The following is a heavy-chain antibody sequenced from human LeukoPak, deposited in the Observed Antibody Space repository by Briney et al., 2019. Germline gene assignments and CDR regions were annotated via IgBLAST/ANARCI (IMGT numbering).Heavy chain of an antibody. Sequence: GGSLRLSCAASGFXFSSYWIHWVRQAPGKGLVWVSRINSDGSTTSYADSVKGRFTISRDNAKNTLYLQMNSLRAEDTAVYHCSRDTADDACDIWGQGTMVTVSS. V-gene: IGHV3-74*01. J-gene: IGHJ3*02. CDR2: INSDGSTT. CDR1: GFXFSSYW. CDR3: SRDTADDACDI.